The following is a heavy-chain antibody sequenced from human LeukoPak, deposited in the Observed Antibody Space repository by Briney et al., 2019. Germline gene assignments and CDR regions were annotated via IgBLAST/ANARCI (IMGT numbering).Heavy chain of an antibody. CDR1: GCSISSGDYY. D-gene: IGHD2-8*01. CDR2: IYYSGST. J-gene: IGHJ4*02. CDR3: ARGQYCINGVCYLPFDY. V-gene: IGHV4-30-4*01. Sequence: SQTLSLTCTVSGCSISSGDYYWSWIRQPPGKGLEWIVYIYYSGSTYYNPSLKSRVTISVDTSKNQFSLKLSSVTAADTAVYYCARGQYCINGVCYLPFDYWGQGTLVTVSS.